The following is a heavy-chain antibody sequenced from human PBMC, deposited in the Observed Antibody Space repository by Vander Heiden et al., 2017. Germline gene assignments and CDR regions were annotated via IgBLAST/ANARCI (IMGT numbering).Heavy chain of an antibody. D-gene: IGHD6-6*01. CDR3: GRHGIASRFYFDY. CDR2: IYYSGST. Sequence: QLQLQESGPGLVKPSETLSLTCTVSGGSISSSTYYWGWIRQPPGKGLEWIGSIYYSGSTYYNPSLKSRVTISVDTSKSHFSLKLNSVTAADTAIYYCGRHGIASRFYFDYWGQGTLVTVSS. V-gene: IGHV4-39*01. J-gene: IGHJ4*02. CDR1: GGSISSSTYY.